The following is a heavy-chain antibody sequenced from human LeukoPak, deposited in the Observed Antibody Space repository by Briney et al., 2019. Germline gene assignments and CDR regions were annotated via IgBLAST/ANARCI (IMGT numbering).Heavy chain of an antibody. V-gene: IGHV3-21*01. CDR1: GFTLSSYS. J-gene: IGHJ4*02. CDR3: ARDKSYGDNYFDY. CDR2: ISSSSSYI. Sequence: PGGSLRLSCAASGFTLSSYSMNWVRQAPGKGLEWVSSISSSSSYIYYADSVKGRFTISRDNAKNSLYLQMNSLRAEDTAVYYCARDKSYGDNYFDYWGQGTLVTVSS. D-gene: IGHD4-17*01.